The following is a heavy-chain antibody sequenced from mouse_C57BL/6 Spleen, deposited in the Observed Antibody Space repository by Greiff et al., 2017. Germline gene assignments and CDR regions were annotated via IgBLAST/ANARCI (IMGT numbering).Heavy chain of an antibody. D-gene: IGHD1-1*01. CDR1: GYTFTDYN. Sequence: VQLQQSGPELVKPGASVKMSCKASGYTFTDYNMHWVKQSHGKSLEWIGYINPNNGGTSSNQKFKGKATLTVNKSSSTAYMELRSLTSEDSAVYYCARGDYGSSPHFDYWGQGTTLTVSS. V-gene: IGHV1-22*01. CDR3: ARGDYGSSPHFDY. J-gene: IGHJ2*01. CDR2: INPNNGGT.